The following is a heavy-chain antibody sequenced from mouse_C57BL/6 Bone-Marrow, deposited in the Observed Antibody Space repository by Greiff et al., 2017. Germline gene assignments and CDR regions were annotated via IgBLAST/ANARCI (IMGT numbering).Heavy chain of an antibody. J-gene: IGHJ2*01. CDR3: ARPYFDY. Sequence: EVKLEESGGGLVKPGGSLKLSCAASGFTFSDYGMHWVRQAPEKGLEWVAYISCGGSTIYYADTVKGRFHISRENAKNTLFLQMTSLRCEDTAMYYCARPYFDYWGQGTTLTVSS. CDR2: ISCGGSTI. V-gene: IGHV5-17*01. CDR1: GFTFSDYG.